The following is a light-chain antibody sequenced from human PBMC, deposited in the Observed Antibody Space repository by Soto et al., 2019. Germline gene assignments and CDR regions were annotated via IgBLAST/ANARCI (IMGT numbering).Light chain of an antibody. CDR2: EVS. CDR1: SSDVGRYDF. V-gene: IGLV2-23*02. J-gene: IGLJ1*01. CDR3: CSYSARGGDV. Sequence: QSALTQPASVSGSPGQSITISCTGTSSDVGRYDFVSWYQQDPGKAPKLLTSEVSKRPSGVSNRFSGSKSGNTASLTISGLQVEDEADYYCCSYSARGGDVFGTGTKLTVL.